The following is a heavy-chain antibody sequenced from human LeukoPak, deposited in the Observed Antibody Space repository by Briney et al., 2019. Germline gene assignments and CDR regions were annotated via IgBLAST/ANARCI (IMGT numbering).Heavy chain of an antibody. Sequence: SETLSLTCTVSGGSISSYYWSWIRQPPGKGLEWIGYIYYSGSTNYNPSLKSRVTISVDTSKNQFPLKLSSVTAADTAVYYCARGGVYYDILTGYSPDAFDIWGQGTMVTVSS. J-gene: IGHJ3*02. D-gene: IGHD3-9*01. CDR3: ARGGVYYDILTGYSPDAFDI. V-gene: IGHV4-59*01. CDR2: IYYSGST. CDR1: GGSISSYY.